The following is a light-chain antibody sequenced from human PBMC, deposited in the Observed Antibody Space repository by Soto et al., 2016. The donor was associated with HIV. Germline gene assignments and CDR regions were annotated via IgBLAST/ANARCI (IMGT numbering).Light chain of an antibody. Sequence: SYVLTQPPSVSVAPGKTAMITCGGNNIGTKRVHWYQQKPGQAPVLVVFDDTDRPSGIPERLSGSNSGNTATLTISGTQAMDEADYYCQAWDSSTGVFGGGTKLTVL. J-gene: IGLJ2*01. CDR2: DDT. V-gene: IGLV3-21*01. CDR3: QAWDSSTGV. CDR1: NIGTKR.